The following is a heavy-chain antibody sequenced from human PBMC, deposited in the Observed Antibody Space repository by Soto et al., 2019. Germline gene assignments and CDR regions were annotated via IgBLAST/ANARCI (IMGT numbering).Heavy chain of an antibody. Sequence: SQPLSLTCTVAYGSIRSYYWSWIRQHPGKGLEWIGYMYNTGSTVYNPSFKSRVTISVDTSKNQFSLKLNSVTAADTAVYYCARDLWGYCGTDCYPLDVWGQGTTVTVSS. CDR3: ARDLWGYCGTDCYPLDV. V-gene: IGHV4-59*01. CDR1: YGSIRSYY. J-gene: IGHJ6*02. D-gene: IGHD2-21*02. CDR2: MYNTGST.